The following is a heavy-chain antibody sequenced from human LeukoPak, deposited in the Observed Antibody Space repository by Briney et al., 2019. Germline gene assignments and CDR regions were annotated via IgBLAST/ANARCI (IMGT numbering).Heavy chain of an antibody. Sequence: GGSLRLSCAASGFTFSSYGMSWVRQAPGRGLEWVSGISGSGGTTYYADSVKGRFTISRDNSKNTLYLQMNSLRAEDTAVCYCAKDGVYYASGSFDYWGQGTPVTVSS. CDR1: GFTFSSYG. CDR2: ISGSGGTT. J-gene: IGHJ4*02. CDR3: AKDGVYYASGSFDY. D-gene: IGHD3-10*01. V-gene: IGHV3-23*01.